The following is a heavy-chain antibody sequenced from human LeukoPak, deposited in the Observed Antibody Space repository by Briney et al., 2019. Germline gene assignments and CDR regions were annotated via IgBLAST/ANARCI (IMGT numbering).Heavy chain of an antibody. J-gene: IGHJ4*02. D-gene: IGHD1/OR15-1a*01. V-gene: IGHV3-66*01. Sequence: GGSLRLSCAASGLTVSNNYMSCVRQVPGKGLEWVSVIYSGGDTYYTDSVKGRFTISRDNSKNTLHLQMNSLRVEDTAVYYCARSNCNSCYLGVWYYFDYWGQGTLVTVSS. CDR2: IYSGGDT. CDR1: GLTVSNNY. CDR3: ARSNCNSCYLGVWYYFDY.